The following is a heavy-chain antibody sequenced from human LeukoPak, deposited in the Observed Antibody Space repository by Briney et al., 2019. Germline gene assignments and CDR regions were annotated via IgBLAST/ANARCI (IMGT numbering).Heavy chain of an antibody. V-gene: IGHV1-46*01. CDR3: ARDPVRGTVFDY. J-gene: IGHJ4*02. D-gene: IGHD1-1*01. CDR2: INPSSGST. CDR1: GYTFTSYY. Sequence: ASVKVSCKASGYTFTSYYMHWVRQAPGQGLEWMGIINPSSGSTSYAQKFQGRVTMTRDTSTSTVYMELSSLRSEDTAVYYCARDPVRGTVFDYWGQGTLVTVSS.